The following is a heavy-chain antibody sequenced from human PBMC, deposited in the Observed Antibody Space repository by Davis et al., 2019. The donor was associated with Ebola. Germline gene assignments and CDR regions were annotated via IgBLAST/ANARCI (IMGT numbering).Heavy chain of an antibody. D-gene: IGHD1-26*01. Sequence: SETLSLTCTVSGGSITSSSYYWGWIRQPPGKGLEWIGIIYYSGSTYYNPSLKSRVTISVDTSKNQFSLKLSSVTAADTAVYYCAALSGSYVGVNYWGQGTLVTVSS. V-gene: IGHV4-39*01. J-gene: IGHJ4*02. CDR3: AALSGSYVGVNY. CDR2: IYYSGST. CDR1: GGSITSSSYY.